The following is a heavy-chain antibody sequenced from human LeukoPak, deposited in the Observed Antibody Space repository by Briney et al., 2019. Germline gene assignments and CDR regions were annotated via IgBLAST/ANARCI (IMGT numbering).Heavy chain of an antibody. J-gene: IGHJ2*01. CDR1: GGSISSYY. D-gene: IGHD2-15*01. V-gene: IGHV4-39*07. Sequence: PSETLSLTCTVSGGSISSYYWGWIRQPPGKGLEWIGSIYYSGSTYYNPSLKSRVTISVDTSKNQFSLKLSSVTAADTAVYYCARRIYCSGGSCYPNYWYFDVWGRGTLVTVSS. CDR2: IYYSGST. CDR3: ARRIYCSGGSCYPNYWYFDV.